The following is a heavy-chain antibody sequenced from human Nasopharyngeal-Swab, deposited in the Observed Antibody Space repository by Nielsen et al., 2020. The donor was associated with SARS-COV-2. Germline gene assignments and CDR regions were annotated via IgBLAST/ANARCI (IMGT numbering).Heavy chain of an antibody. V-gene: IGHV3-23*01. Sequence: GGSLRLSCAASGFTFSSHAMSWVRQAPGKGLEWVSAISGSGGSTYYADSVKGRFTISRDNSKNTLYLQMNSLRAEDTAVYYCARKNYYDSSGYYLVHFYYYYYGMDVWGQGTTVTVSS. CDR1: GFTFSSHA. CDR3: ARKNYYDSSGYYLVHFYYYYYGMDV. CDR2: ISGSGGST. D-gene: IGHD3-22*01. J-gene: IGHJ6*02.